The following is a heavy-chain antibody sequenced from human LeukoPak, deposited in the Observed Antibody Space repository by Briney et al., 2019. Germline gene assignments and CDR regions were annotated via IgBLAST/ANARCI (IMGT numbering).Heavy chain of an antibody. Sequence: SCAASGFTFSSYSMNWVRQAPGKGLEWVSSISSSSSYIYYADSVKGRFTISRDNAKNSLYLQMNSLRAEDTAVYYCARRWASGYDSGYWGQGTLVTVSS. CDR3: ARRWASGYDSGY. V-gene: IGHV3-21*01. CDR2: ISSSSSYI. CDR1: GFTFSSYS. J-gene: IGHJ4*02. D-gene: IGHD5-12*01.